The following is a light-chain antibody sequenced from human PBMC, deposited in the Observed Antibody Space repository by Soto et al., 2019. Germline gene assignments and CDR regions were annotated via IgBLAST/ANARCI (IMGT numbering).Light chain of an antibody. CDR3: QQYNDWPRT. V-gene: IGKV3-15*01. Sequence: DIVMTQSPATLSASPGERATLSCRASQSVSINLAWYQQKPGQAPRLLIYGASTRASGVPARFSGSASGTEFTLTVSSLQSEDFAVYYCQQYNDWPRTFGQGTKVDIK. CDR2: GAS. J-gene: IGKJ1*01. CDR1: QSVSIN.